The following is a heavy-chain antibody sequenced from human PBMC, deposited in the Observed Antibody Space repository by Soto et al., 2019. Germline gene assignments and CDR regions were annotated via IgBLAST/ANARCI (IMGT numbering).Heavy chain of an antibody. Sequence: QVQLVESGGGVVQPGRSLRLSCAASGFTFSSYGMHWVRQAPGKGLEWVAVISYDGSNKYYADSVKGRFTISRDNSKNTLYLQMNSLRAGDTAVYYCAKSGSTMIVVAYFDYWGQGTLVTVSS. D-gene: IGHD3-22*01. CDR3: AKSGSTMIVVAYFDY. CDR1: GFTFSSYG. CDR2: ISYDGSNK. J-gene: IGHJ4*02. V-gene: IGHV3-30*18.